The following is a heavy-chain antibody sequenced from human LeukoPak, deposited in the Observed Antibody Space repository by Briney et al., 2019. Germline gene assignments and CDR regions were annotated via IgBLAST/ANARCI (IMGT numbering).Heavy chain of an antibody. D-gene: IGHD4-17*01. CDR3: AKDRGATVYYFDY. J-gene: IGHJ4*02. V-gene: IGHV3-30*18. CDR1: GFTFSSYG. Sequence: PGGSLRLSCAASGFTFSSYGMHWVRQAPGKGLEWVAAISYDGSNKYYADSVKGRFTISRDNSKNTLYLQMNSLRAEDTAVYYCAKDRGATVYYFDYWGQGTLVTVSS. CDR2: ISYDGSNK.